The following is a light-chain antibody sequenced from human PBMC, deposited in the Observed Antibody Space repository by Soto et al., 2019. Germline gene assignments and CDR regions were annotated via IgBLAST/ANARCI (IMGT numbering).Light chain of an antibody. V-gene: IGKV1-5*01. J-gene: IGKJ5*01. CDR1: QSLNNE. CDR3: QQYHRSSIT. Sequence: DIQMTQSPSTLSASVGASVTITRRARQSLNNELAWYQQKPGKAPNLLMYDASTLERGVPSRFSGTGSGTEFTLTISSLQPDEFATYYCQQYHRSSITFGQGTRLEIK. CDR2: DAS.